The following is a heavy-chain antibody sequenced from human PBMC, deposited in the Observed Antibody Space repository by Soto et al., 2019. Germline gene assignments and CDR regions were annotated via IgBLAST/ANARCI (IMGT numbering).Heavy chain of an antibody. D-gene: IGHD3-3*01. CDR1: GFTFSSYA. CDR2: ISGSGGST. Sequence: PGGSLRLSCAASGFTFSSYAMSWVRQAPGKGLEWVSAISGSGGSTYYADSVKGRFTISRDNSKNTLYLQMNSLRAEDTAVYYCAKDSNNLDQTYYDFWSGYYGRYYYMDVWGKGTTVTVSS. CDR3: AKDSNNLDQTYYDFWSGYYGRYYYMDV. V-gene: IGHV3-23*01. J-gene: IGHJ6*03.